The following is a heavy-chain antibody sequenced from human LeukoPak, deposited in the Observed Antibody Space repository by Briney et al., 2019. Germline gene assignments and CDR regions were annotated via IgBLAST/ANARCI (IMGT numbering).Heavy chain of an antibody. V-gene: IGHV3-11*01. D-gene: IGHD6-19*01. CDR3: AKDPPYSSGWYHNDAFDI. CDR2: ISSSGTTI. CDR1: GFTFSDYY. J-gene: IGHJ3*02. Sequence: GGSLRLSCAASGFTFSDYYMSWIRQAPGKGLEWVSYISSSGTTIYYADSVKGRFTISRDNAKNSLYLQMNSLRAEDTAVYYCAKDPPYSSGWYHNDAFDIWGQGTMVTVSS.